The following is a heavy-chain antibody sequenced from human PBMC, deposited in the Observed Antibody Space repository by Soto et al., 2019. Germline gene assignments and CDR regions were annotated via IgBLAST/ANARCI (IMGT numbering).Heavy chain of an antibody. D-gene: IGHD3-9*01. CDR1: GGSFSGYY. J-gene: IGHJ5*02. CDR3: ARGSLRYFDWSFRNWFDP. CDR2: INHSGST. V-gene: IGHV4-34*01. Sequence: QVQLQQWGAGLLKPSETLSLTCAVYGGSFSGYYWSWIRQPPGKGLEWIGEINHSGSTNYNPSLKSRVTISVDTSKNQFSLKLSSVTAADTAVYYCARGSLRYFDWSFRNWFDPWGQGTLVTVSS.